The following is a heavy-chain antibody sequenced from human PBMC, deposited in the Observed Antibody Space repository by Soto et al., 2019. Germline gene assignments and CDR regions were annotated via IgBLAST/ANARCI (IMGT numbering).Heavy chain of an antibody. CDR3: ARDHPGSLRPFTITATYYYGMDV. Sequence: QVQLVESGGGVVQPGRSLRLSCAASGFTFSSYAMHWVRQAPGKGLEWVAVISYDGSNKYYADSVKGRFTISRDNSKNTLYLQMNSLRAEDTAVYYCARDHPGSLRPFTITATYYYGMDVWGQGTTVTVSS. J-gene: IGHJ6*02. CDR2: ISYDGSNK. CDR1: GFTFSSYA. V-gene: IGHV3-30-3*01. D-gene: IGHD3-9*01.